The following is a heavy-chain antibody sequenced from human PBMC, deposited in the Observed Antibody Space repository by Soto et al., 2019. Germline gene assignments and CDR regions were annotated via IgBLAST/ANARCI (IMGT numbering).Heavy chain of an antibody. J-gene: IGHJ5*02. CDR3: ARDRAKVGATPRNWFDP. Sequence: GASVKVSCKASGYTFTSYYMHWVRQAPGQGLEWKGIINPSGGSTSYAQKFQGRVTMTRDTSTSTVYMELSSLRSEDTAVYYCARDRAKVGATPRNWFDPWGQGTLVTVSS. CDR1: GYTFTSYY. CDR2: INPSGGST. V-gene: IGHV1-46*01. D-gene: IGHD1-26*01.